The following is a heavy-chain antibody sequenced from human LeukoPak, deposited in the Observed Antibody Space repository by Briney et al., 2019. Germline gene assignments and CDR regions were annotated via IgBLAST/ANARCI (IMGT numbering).Heavy chain of an antibody. CDR2: VNHSGST. CDR1: GESFSGYF. CDR3: ARDYTASYYDFWSGYYPFDY. D-gene: IGHD3-3*01. V-gene: IGHV4-34*01. J-gene: IGHJ4*02. Sequence: PSETLSLTCAVYGESFSGYFWSWIRQPPGKGLEWIGEVNHSGSTYYNPSLKSRVTISVDTSKNQVSLILTSVTAADTAVYYCARDYTASYYDFWSGYYPFDYWGQGTLVTVSS.